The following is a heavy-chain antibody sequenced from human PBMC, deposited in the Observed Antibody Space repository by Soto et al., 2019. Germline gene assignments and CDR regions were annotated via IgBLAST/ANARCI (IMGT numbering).Heavy chain of an antibody. V-gene: IGHV4-4*02. J-gene: IGHJ4*02. Sequence: SETLSLTCAVSGGSISSSNWWSWVRQPPGKGLEWIGEIYHSGSTNYNPSLKSRVTISVDKSKNQFSLKLSSVTAADTAVYYCARTSIAVAGKFDYWGQGTLVTVSS. CDR1: GGSISSSNW. CDR2: IYHSGST. D-gene: IGHD6-19*01. CDR3: ARTSIAVAGKFDY.